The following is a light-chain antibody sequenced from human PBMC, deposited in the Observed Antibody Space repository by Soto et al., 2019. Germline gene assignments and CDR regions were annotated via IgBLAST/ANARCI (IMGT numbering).Light chain of an antibody. Sequence: DIQMTQSPSSLSASVGDRVTITCRASQSISTYLNWYQQKPGKAPKFLIYAASSLQSGVPSRFSGSGSGTDFTLTISSLQPEDFATYYCQQSYSDTVTFGQGTRLEIK. V-gene: IGKV1-39*01. CDR3: QQSYSDTVT. CDR1: QSISTY. CDR2: AAS. J-gene: IGKJ5*01.